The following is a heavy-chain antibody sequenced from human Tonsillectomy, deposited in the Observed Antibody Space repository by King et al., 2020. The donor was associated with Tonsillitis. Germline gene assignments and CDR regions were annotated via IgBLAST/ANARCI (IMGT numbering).Heavy chain of an antibody. D-gene: IGHD6-13*01. CDR3: ARDGLAYTSSWYPPYYFDY. Sequence: QLVQSGGGLVQPGRSLRLSCTTSGFTFGDYAISWFRQAPGMGLEWVGFIRSTSYGGTTQYAASVKGRFSISRDDSKSIAYLQMNSLKTEDTAMYYCARDGLAYTSSWYPPYYFDYWGQGTLVTVSS. CDR2: IRSTSYGGTT. CDR1: GFTFGDYA. V-gene: IGHV3-49*03. J-gene: IGHJ4*02.